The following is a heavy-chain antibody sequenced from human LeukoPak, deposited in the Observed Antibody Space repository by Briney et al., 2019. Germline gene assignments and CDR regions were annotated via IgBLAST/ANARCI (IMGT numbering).Heavy chain of an antibody. V-gene: IGHV4-61*08. CDR3: ARVEGITMIVNDHWFDP. CDR2: IYYSGST. D-gene: IGHD3-22*01. Sequence: TSQTLSLTCAVSGGSISSGGYSWSWIRQPPGKGLEWIGYIYYSGSTNYNPSLKSRVTISVDTSKNQFSLKLSSVTAADTAVYYCARVEGITMIVNDHWFDPWGQGTLVTVSS. CDR1: GGSISSGGYS. J-gene: IGHJ5*02.